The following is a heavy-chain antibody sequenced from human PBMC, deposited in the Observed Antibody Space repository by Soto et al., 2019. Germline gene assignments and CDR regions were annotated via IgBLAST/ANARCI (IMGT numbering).Heavy chain of an antibody. CDR2: ISSSSSYI. CDR1: GFTFSSYS. Sequence: PGGSLRLSCAASGFTFSSYSMNWVRQAPGKGLEWVSSISSSSSYIYYADSVKGRFTISRDNAKDSLYLQMNSLRAEDTAVYYCARHSSSWARFDYWGQGTLVTVSS. CDR3: ARHSSSWARFDY. J-gene: IGHJ4*02. D-gene: IGHD6-13*01. V-gene: IGHV3-21*01.